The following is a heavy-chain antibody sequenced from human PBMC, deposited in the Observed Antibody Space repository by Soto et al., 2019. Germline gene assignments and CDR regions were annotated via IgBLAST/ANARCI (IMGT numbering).Heavy chain of an antibody. Sequence: QVQLVESGGGVVQPGRSLRLSCAASGFTFSSYGMHWVRQAPGKGLEWVAVISYDGSNKYYADSVKGRFTISRDNSKNTLYLQRNSLRAEDTDVYYCAKDDTAMAQDYYYGMDVWGQGTTVTVSS. CDR1: GFTFSSYG. CDR2: ISYDGSNK. D-gene: IGHD5-18*01. CDR3: AKDDTAMAQDYYYGMDV. J-gene: IGHJ6*02. V-gene: IGHV3-30*18.